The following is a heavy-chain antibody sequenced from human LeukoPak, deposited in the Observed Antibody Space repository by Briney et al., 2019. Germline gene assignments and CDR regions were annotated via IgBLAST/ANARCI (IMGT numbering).Heavy chain of an antibody. CDR2: IRSKANSYAT. CDR1: GFTFSGSA. CDR3: TRPYYDFWSGYIDAFDI. J-gene: IGHJ3*02. D-gene: IGHD3-3*01. V-gene: IGHV3-73*01. Sequence: PGGSLRLSCAASGFTFSGSAMHWVRQASGKGLEWVGRIRSKANSYATAYAASVKGRFTISRDDSKNTAYLQMNSLKTEDTAVYYCTRPYYDFWSGYIDAFDIWGQGTMVTVSS.